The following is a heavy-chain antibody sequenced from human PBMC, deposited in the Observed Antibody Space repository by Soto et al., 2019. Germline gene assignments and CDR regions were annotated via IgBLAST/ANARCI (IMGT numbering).Heavy chain of an antibody. V-gene: IGHV3-23*01. J-gene: IGHJ5*02. CDR2: ISGSGGST. Sequence: PGGSLRLSCAASGFTFSSYAMSWVRQAPGKGLEWVSAISGSGGSTYYADSVKGRFTISRDNSKNTLYLQMNSLRAEDTAVYYCAKDPSNLYDFWSGAPGWFDPWGQGTLVTVSS. D-gene: IGHD3-3*01. CDR3: AKDPSNLYDFWSGAPGWFDP. CDR1: GFTFSSYA.